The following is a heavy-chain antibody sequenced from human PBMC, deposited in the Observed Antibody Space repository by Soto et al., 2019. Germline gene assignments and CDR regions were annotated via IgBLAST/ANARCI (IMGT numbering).Heavy chain of an antibody. CDR2: IYYSGST. V-gene: IGHV4-59*01. Sequence: SETLSLTCTASGGSIRRYYWSWIRQPPVKGLEWIVYIYYSGSTNYNPALKSRVTISVDTSKNQFSLTLTSVTAADPAVYSCARGIAVDGLYFDYWGQGTLVTVSS. CDR1: GGSIRRYY. CDR3: ARGIAVDGLYFDY. J-gene: IGHJ4*02. D-gene: IGHD6-19*01.